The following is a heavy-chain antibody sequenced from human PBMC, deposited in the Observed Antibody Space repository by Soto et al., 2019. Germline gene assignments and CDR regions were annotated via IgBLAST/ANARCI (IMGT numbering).Heavy chain of an antibody. CDR1: GFTFDDYA. J-gene: IGHJ4*02. V-gene: IGHV3-9*01. CDR2: ISWNSGSI. CDR3: AKGFLGYFDY. Sequence: EVQLVESGGGLVQPGRSLRLSCAASGFTFDDYAMHWVRQAPGKGLEWVSGISWNSGSIGYADSVKGRFTISRDNAKNSLYLQMNSLRAEDTALYYCAKGFLGYFDYWGQGTLVTVSS. D-gene: IGHD3-10*01.